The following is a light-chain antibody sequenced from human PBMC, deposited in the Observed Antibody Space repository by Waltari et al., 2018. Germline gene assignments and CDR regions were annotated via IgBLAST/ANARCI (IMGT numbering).Light chain of an antibody. J-gene: IGKJ1*01. Sequence: DIQMTQSPSTLSASVGARVTITCRASQSITNWLAWYQQKPGKAPKLLIYRASNLESGVPSRFSGNGTGTEFTLTISSLQPDDFATYYCQQYDNYWTFGQGTKVEIK. CDR2: RAS. CDR1: QSITNW. V-gene: IGKV1-5*03. CDR3: QQYDNYWT.